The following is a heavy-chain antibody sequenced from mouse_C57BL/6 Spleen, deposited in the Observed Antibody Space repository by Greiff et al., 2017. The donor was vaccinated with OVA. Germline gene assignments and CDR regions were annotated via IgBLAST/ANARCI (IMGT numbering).Heavy chain of an antibody. Sequence: EVKLVESGPGLVKPSQSLSLTCSVPGYSITSGYYWNWIRQFPGNKLEWMGYISYDGSNNYNPSLKNRISITRDTSKNQFFLKLNSVTTEDTATYYCAREDYGSSPVAYWGQGTLVTVSA. CDR3: AREDYGSSPVAY. V-gene: IGHV3-6*01. CDR1: GYSITSGYY. D-gene: IGHD1-1*01. CDR2: ISYDGSN. J-gene: IGHJ3*01.